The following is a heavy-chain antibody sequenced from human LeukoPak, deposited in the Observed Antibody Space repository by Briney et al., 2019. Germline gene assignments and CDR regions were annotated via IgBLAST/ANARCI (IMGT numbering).Heavy chain of an antibody. CDR1: GFTFSSYA. CDR3: AKDPRVATIEIFDY. Sequence: GGSLRLSCAASGFTFSSYAMSWVGQAPGKGLEGVSSISGCGGVTYYADSVKGRFTISRHNSKNTLYLQMNSLRAEDTAVYYCAKDPRVATIEIFDYWGQGTLVTVSS. V-gene: IGHV3-23*01. CDR2: ISGCGGVT. J-gene: IGHJ4*02. D-gene: IGHD5-12*01.